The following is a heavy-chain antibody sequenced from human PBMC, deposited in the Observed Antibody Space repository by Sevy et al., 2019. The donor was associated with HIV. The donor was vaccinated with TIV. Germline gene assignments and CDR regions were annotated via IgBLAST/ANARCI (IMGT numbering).Heavy chain of an antibody. CDR2: IYTSGST. Sequence: SETLSLTCTVSGGSISSGSYYWSWIRQPAGKGLEWTGRIYTSGSTNYNPSLKSRVTMSVDTSKNQFSLKLSSVTAADTAVYYCARGTTMVRGVIQYYYGMDVWGQGTTVTVSS. J-gene: IGHJ6*02. CDR3: ARGTTMVRGVIQYYYGMDV. V-gene: IGHV4-61*02. CDR1: GGSISSGSYY. D-gene: IGHD3-10*01.